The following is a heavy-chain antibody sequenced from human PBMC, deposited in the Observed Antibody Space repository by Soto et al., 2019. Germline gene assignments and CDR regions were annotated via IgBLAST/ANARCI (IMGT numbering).Heavy chain of an antibody. V-gene: IGHV4-4*01. CDR1: GGSVNNSNW. Sequence: QVHLQESGPRLVKPPGTLSLTCAVSGGSVNNSNWWSWVRQPPGKGLAWIGEIYQGGATKYNPSLKSRVTISVDKSKNQFSLKLTSVTAADTAVYFCVKGGWRVAVLDKGAFDSWGQGILVTVSS. CDR3: VKGGWRVAVLDKGAFDS. CDR2: IYQGGAT. J-gene: IGHJ4*02. D-gene: IGHD2-21*01.